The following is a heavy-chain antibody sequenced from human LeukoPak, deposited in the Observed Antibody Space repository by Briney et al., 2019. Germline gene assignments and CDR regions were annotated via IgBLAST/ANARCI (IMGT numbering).Heavy chain of an antibody. CDR1: GFTFSSYW. CDR2: IKQDGSEK. Sequence: PGGSLRLSCAASGFTFSSYWMSWVRQAPGKGLEWVANIKQDGSEKYYVDSVKGRFTISRDNAKNSLYLQMNSLRAEDTAVYYCAREYSSSWYKWFDPWGQGTLVTVSS. D-gene: IGHD6-13*01. J-gene: IGHJ5*02. CDR3: AREYSSSWYKWFDP. V-gene: IGHV3-7*01.